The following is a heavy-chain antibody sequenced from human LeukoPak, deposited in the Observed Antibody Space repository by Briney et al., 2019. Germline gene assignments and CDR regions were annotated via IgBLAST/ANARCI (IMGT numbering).Heavy chain of an antibody. V-gene: IGHV3-30-3*01. CDR3: ARDQRRIVVAPFDY. CDR2: ISYDGSNK. CDR1: GFTFSSYA. Sequence: GGSLRLSCAASGFTFSSYAMHWVRQAPGKGLEWVAVISYDGSNKYYAGSVKGRFTISRDNAKNSLYLQMNSLRAEDTAVYYCARDQRRIVVAPFDYWGQGTLVTVSS. D-gene: IGHD2-2*01. J-gene: IGHJ4*02.